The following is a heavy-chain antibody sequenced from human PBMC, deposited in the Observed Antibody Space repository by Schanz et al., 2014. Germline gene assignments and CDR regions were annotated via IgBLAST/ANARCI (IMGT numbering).Heavy chain of an antibody. J-gene: IGHJ4*02. D-gene: IGHD2-2*01. CDR2: INPSGGGT. CDR3: ATAPSAYCRDTSCVGTPFDY. Sequence: QVQLVQSGAEVKKPGASVKVSCKASGYTFVSYSMHWVRQAPGQGLEWMGIINPSGGGTSYALRFQDRVTVTRDTSRSTDYMELSSQRSEDTAVYDCATAPSAYCRDTSCVGTPFDYWGQGTLVTVSS. CDR1: GYTFVSYS. V-gene: IGHV1-46*03.